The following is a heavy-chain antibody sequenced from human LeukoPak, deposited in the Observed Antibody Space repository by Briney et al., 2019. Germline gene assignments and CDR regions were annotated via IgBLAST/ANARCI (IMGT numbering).Heavy chain of an antibody. V-gene: IGHV4-61*01. CDR1: GGSVSSGSYY. J-gene: IGHJ4*02. CDR3: ARALSGVTYSSGFH. D-gene: IGHD6-19*01. CDR2: IYYSGST. Sequence: SETLSLTCTVSGGSVSSGSYYWSWIRQPPGKGLEWIGYIYYSGSTNYNPSLKSRVTISVDTSKNQFSLKLSSVTAADTAVYYCARALSGVTYSSGFHWGQGTLVTVSS.